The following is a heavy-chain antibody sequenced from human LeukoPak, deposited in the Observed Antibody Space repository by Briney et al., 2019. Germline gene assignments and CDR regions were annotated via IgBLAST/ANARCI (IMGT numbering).Heavy chain of an antibody. V-gene: IGHV1-69*13. CDR2: IIPIFGTA. CDR1: GGTFISYA. CDR3: ARDPVRGYSYGYYGMDV. J-gene: IGHJ6*04. Sequence: SVKVSCKASGGTFISYAISWVRQAPGQGLEWMGGIIPIFGTANYAQKFQGRVTITADESTSTAYMELSSLRSEDTAVYYCARDPVRGYSYGYYGMDVWGKGTTVTVSS. D-gene: IGHD5-18*01.